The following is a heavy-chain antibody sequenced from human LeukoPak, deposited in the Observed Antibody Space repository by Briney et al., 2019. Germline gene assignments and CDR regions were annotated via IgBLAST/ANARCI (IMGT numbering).Heavy chain of an antibody. J-gene: IGHJ4*02. Sequence: SETLSLTCTVSGGSISRRDYYWGWIRQPPGKGLEWIGSIFYSGNTFYNPSLGSRVTISVDTSRNQFSLKLSSVTAADTAVYYCARKSYYDSSGPVDYWGQGTLVSVSS. V-gene: IGHV4-39*01. D-gene: IGHD3-22*01. CDR2: IFYSGNT. CDR3: ARKSYYDSSGPVDY. CDR1: GGSISRRDYY.